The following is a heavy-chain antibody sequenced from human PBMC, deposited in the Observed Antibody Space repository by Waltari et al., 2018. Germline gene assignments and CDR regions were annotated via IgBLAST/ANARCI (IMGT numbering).Heavy chain of an antibody. CDR2: IYTSGST. D-gene: IGHD6-13*01. CDR1: GGSISSGSYY. V-gene: IGHV4-61*02. J-gene: IGHJ4*02. CDR3: AREEGIAAAGIAAFDY. Sequence: QVQLQESGPGLVKPPQTLSLTCTVSGGSISSGSYYWSWIRQPAGKGLEWIGRIYTSGSTNYNPSLKSRVTISVDTSKNQFSLKLSSVTAADTAVYYCAREEGIAAAGIAAFDYWGQGTLVTVSS.